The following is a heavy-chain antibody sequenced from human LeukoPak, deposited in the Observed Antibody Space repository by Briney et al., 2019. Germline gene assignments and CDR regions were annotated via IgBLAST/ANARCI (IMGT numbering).Heavy chain of an antibody. CDR2: IVVGSGNT. D-gene: IGHD1-26*01. CDR3: ARSYSGIPYYFDY. CDR1: GFTFTSSA. J-gene: IGHJ4*02. V-gene: IGHV1-58*01. Sequence: ASVKVSCKASGFTFTSSAVQWVRQARGQRLEWIGWIVVGSGNTNYAQKFQERVTITRDMSTSTAYMELSSLRSEDTAVYYCARSYSGIPYYFDYWGQGTLVTVSS.